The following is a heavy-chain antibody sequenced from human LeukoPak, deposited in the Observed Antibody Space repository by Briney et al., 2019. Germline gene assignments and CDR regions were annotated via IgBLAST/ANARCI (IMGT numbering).Heavy chain of an antibody. CDR3: ARAFDVWAANYGSGSYYNVGQNHWFDP. CDR2: ISNSVST. J-gene: IGHJ5*02. CDR1: GGSISSYY. Sequence: SETLSLTCTVSGGSISSYYWSWIRQPPGNGLEWIGYISNSVSTKYNPSPESRVTISLDTSKNQFSLKLSSVSAADTAVYYCARAFDVWAANYGSGSYYNVGQNHWFDPWGQGTLVTVSS. V-gene: IGHV4-59*12. D-gene: IGHD3-10*01.